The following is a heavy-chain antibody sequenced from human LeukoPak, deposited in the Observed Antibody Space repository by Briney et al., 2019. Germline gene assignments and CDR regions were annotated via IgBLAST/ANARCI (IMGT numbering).Heavy chain of an antibody. J-gene: IGHJ5*02. D-gene: IGHD6-19*01. V-gene: IGHV3-30*04. CDR3: ASQGDQWLERLNWFDP. Sequence: GGSLRLSCAASGFTFSSHPMHWVRQAPGKGLEWVAFISYDGDNKYYADSVKGRFTISRDNSKNTLYLQMNSLRLDDTAVYYCASQGDQWLERLNWFDPWGQGTLVTVSS. CDR1: GFTFSSHP. CDR2: ISYDGDNK.